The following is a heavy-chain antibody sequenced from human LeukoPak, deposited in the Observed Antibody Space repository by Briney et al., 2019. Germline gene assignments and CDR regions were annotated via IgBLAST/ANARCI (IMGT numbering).Heavy chain of an antibody. J-gene: IGHJ3*02. CDR1: GGSFSGYY. D-gene: IGHD2-2*02. Sequence: SETLSLTCAVYGGSFSGYYWSWIRQPPGKGLEWIGEINHSGSTNYNPSLKSRVTISVDTSKNQFSLKLSSVTAADTAVYYCARRRLLGYCSSTSCYTDAFDIWGQGTMVTVSS. CDR3: ARRRLLGYCSSTSCYTDAFDI. V-gene: IGHV4-34*01. CDR2: INHSGST.